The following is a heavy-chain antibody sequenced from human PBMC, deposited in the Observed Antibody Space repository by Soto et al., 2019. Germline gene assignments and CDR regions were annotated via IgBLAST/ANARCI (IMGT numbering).Heavy chain of an antibody. D-gene: IGHD6-19*01. CDR2: IYYSGIT. J-gene: IGHJ2*01. V-gene: IGHV4-31*01. Sequence: QVQLQESGPGLVKPSQTLSLTCTVSGGSISSGGYYWSWIRQHPGKGLEWIGYIYYSGITYYNPSLRSQGTLSVDTSKHQFSLKLSTVTAADTAVYYWAREIAVADIRYFDLWGRGTLVTVSS. CDR3: AREIAVADIRYFDL. CDR1: GGSISSGGYY.